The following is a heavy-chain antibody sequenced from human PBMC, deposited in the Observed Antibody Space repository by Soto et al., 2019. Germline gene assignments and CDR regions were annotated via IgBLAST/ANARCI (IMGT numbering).Heavy chain of an antibody. V-gene: IGHV1-46*01. CDR2: INPANGVA. J-gene: IGHJ3*02. CDR1: GYTLTSHH. D-gene: IGHD1-1*01. Sequence: QVHLVQSGAEVKKPGASMKVSCTASGYTLTSHHVHWLRQAPGRRLEWMGSINPANGVAQYTARFQGRVIMTIDTSTSTVYMELRGLTSEDTAIFYCARGGGVGLDGSSAFDIWGQGTMVTVSS. CDR3: ARGGGVGLDGSSAFDI.